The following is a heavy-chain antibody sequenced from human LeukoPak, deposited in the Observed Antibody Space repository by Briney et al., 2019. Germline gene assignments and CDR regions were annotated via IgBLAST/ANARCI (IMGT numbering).Heavy chain of an antibody. Sequence: SETLSLTCTVSGGSISSYYWSWIPQPPGKGLEWIGYIYYSGSTNYNPTLKSRVTISVDTSKNQFSLKLSSVTAADTAVYYCARSVAVAGTVWFDPWGQGTLVTVSS. D-gene: IGHD6-19*01. CDR2: IYYSGST. J-gene: IGHJ5*02. CDR3: ARSVAVAGTVWFDP. V-gene: IGHV4-59*08. CDR1: GGSISSYY.